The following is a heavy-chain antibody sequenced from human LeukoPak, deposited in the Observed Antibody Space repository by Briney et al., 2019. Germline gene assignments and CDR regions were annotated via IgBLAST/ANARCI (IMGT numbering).Heavy chain of an antibody. V-gene: IGHV4-34*01. J-gene: IGHJ5*02. CDR1: GGSFSGYY. CDR2: INHSGST. CDR3: ARGGTIFGVALPRLNWFDP. D-gene: IGHD3-3*01. Sequence: SETLSLTCAVYGGSFSGYYWSWIRQPPGKGLEWIGEINHSGSTNYNPSLKSRVTISVDTSKNQFSLKLSPVTAADTAVYYCARGGTIFGVALPRLNWFDPWGQGTLVTVSS.